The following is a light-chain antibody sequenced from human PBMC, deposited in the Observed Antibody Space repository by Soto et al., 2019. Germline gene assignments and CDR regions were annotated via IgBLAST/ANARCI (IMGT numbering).Light chain of an antibody. Sequence: DIVMTQSPDSLGMSQGEVATINCKYSKSVLYSSNNYNYLAWYQQKPGQPPKXXXTWASTREPGVSGRFSGSGFATDFTLTISSLRSEDVAVYYCQQYYDTPLTFCGGTKVDIK. J-gene: IGKJ4*01. CDR2: WAS. CDR1: KSVLYSSNNYNY. V-gene: IGKV4-1*01. CDR3: QQYYDTPLT.